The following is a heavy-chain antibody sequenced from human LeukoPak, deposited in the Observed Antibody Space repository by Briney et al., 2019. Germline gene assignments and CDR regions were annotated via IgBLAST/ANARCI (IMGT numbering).Heavy chain of an antibody. CDR2: IYYSGST. V-gene: IGHV4-59*01. J-gene: IGHJ5*02. D-gene: IGHD6-13*01. CDR1: GDSINTYY. Sequence: SETLSLTCTVSGDSINTYYWSWIRQPPGKGLEWVGYIYYSGSTNYNPSLKSRVTISVDTSKNQFSLRLTSVTAADTAVYYCARALRQQLCTGWFDPWGQGTLVTVSS. CDR3: ARALRQQLCTGWFDP.